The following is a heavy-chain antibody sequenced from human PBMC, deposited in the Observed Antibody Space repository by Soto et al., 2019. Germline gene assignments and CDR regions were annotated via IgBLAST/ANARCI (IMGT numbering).Heavy chain of an antibody. Sequence: PSLTMSLTCAVSRISLSRGSWWTWVRQTPQRGLEYIGEIFHDGTANYYPSFERRVAISVDTSKNQFSLKLTSVTAADTAIYSCARLVYDTRLNYMYLDLWGQGALVTVSS. CDR2: IFHDGTA. CDR3: ARLVYDTRLNYMYLDL. V-gene: IGHV4-4*02. J-gene: IGHJ4*02. CDR1: RISLSRGSW. D-gene: IGHD2-8*01.